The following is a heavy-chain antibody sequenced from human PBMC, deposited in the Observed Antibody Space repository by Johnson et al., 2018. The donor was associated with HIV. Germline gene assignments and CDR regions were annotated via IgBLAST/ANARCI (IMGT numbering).Heavy chain of an antibody. J-gene: IGHJ3*02. CDR3: AKGLWGGTYPHDANDI. V-gene: IGHV3-33*06. CDR1: GFTFSSYG. Sequence: QVQLVEFGGGVVQPGKSLRLSCAASGFTFSSYGMHWVRQAPGKGLEWVAVIWYDGSNIYYADSVKGRFTISRDNSKNTMYLQMNSLRVEDTAVYYCAKGLWGGTYPHDANDIWGQGTKVTVSS. CDR2: IWYDGSNI. D-gene: IGHD1-26*01.